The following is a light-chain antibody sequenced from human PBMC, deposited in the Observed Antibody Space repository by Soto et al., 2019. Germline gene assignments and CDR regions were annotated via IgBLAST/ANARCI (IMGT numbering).Light chain of an antibody. J-gene: IGKJ4*01. CDR2: GAS. Sequence: DIVLTQSPVTVSVSPGERATLSCRASQSVSTNLAWYQHKLGQAPRLLIYGASTRVTGIPARFSGSGSGTDFTLTINYLKSEDFGTYYCQHYNNRLPQVTFGGGTKVEI. CDR3: QHYNNRLPQVT. V-gene: IGKV3-15*01. CDR1: QSVSTN.